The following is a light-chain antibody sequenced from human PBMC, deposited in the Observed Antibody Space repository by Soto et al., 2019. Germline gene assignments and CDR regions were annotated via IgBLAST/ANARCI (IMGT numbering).Light chain of an antibody. CDR3: SSDTSSSSVV. CDR2: DVS. Sequence: QSVLTQPASVSGSPGQSITISCTGTSSDVGGYNYVSWYQQHPGRAPKLMIYDVSNRPSGVSSRFSGSKSGNTASLTISGLQAEDEAVYYCSSDTSSSSVVVVGGTQLTVL. CDR1: SSDVGGYNY. V-gene: IGLV2-14*01. J-gene: IGLJ2*01.